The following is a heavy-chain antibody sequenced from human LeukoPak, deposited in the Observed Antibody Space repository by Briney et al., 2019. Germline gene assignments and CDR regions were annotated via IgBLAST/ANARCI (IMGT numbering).Heavy chain of an antibody. V-gene: IGHV4-39*01. CDR2: IHSSGSA. J-gene: IGHJ4*02. Sequence: SETLSLTCSVSGGSISSSAYYWAWIRQPPGKGLEWIGSIHSSGSAYYNPSLNSRITILLDTSKNQLSLKLISMTAADTAVYYCARGGYYYGSGRYVYWGQGTLVTVSS. CDR3: ARGGYYYGSGRYVY. CDR1: GGSISSSAYY. D-gene: IGHD3-10*01.